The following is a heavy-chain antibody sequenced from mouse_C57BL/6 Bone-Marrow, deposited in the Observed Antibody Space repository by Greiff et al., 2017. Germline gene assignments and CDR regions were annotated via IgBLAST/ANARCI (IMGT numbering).Heavy chain of an antibody. V-gene: IGHV5-4*03. Sequence: EVNVVESGGGLVKPGGSLKLSCAASGFTFSSYAMSWVRQTPEKRLEWVATISDGGSYTHYPVNVKGRFTIPRDNAKYNPYMQISHLKSEDTAMYYGASLYGTILCAMDYWGKGTSVTVSA. J-gene: IGHJ4*01. CDR1: GFTFSSYA. CDR2: ISDGGSYT. D-gene: IGHD2-1*01. CDR3: ASLYGTILCAMDY.